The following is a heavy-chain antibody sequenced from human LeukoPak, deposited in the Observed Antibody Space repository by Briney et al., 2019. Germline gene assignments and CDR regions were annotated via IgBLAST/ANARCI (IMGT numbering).Heavy chain of an antibody. CDR1: GFTFSSYA. CDR2: ISYDGSNK. D-gene: IGHD3-10*01. CDR3: AKDFDRITMVRGVILTNYFDY. J-gene: IGHJ4*02. V-gene: IGHV3-30*01. Sequence: GGSLRLSCAASGFTFSSYAMHWVRQAPGKGLEWVAVISYDGSNKYYADSVKGRFTISRDNSKNTLYLQMNSLRAEDTAVYYCAKDFDRITMVRGVILTNYFDYWGQGTLVTVSS.